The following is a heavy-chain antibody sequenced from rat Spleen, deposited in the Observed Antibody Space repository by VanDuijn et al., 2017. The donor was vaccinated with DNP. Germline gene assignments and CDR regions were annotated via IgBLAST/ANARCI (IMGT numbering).Heavy chain of an antibody. CDR2: INKDSSKI. J-gene: IGHJ1*01. D-gene: IGHD3-1*01. CDR3: ARKSSKGWFYDF. V-gene: IGHV4-2*01. CDR1: GFNFSDCW. Sequence: EVKLVESGGGLVQPGRSLKLSCAASGFNFSDCWMGWVRQAPGKGLEWIGEINKDSSKINSSPSLRERFTISRDNAQNSLYLQMSKVGSDDTAIYYCARKSSKGWFYDFWGPGTMVTVSS.